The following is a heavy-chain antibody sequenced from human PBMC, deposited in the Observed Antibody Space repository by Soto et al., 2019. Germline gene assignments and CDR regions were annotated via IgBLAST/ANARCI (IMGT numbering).Heavy chain of an antibody. Sequence: EVQLLESGGGLVQPGGSLRLSCAASAFSFSSYGMSWVRQSPGKGLEWVSHITGRGDSIDYADSVKGRFTISRDNSKNTLFLQMNSLRVEDTAIYFCAKSHRFCTGGSCGAFDTWGQGTMVTAS. CDR2: ITGRGDSI. CDR1: AFSFSSYG. D-gene: IGHD2-8*02. J-gene: IGHJ3*02. V-gene: IGHV3-23*01. CDR3: AKSHRFCTGGSCGAFDT.